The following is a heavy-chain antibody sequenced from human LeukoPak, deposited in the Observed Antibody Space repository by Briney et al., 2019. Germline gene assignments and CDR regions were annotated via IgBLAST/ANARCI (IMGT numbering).Heavy chain of an antibody. J-gene: IGHJ4*02. Sequence: SETLSLTCAVYGGSFSGYYWSWIRQPPGKGREWLGEINHSGSTNYNPSLKSRVTISVDTSKNQFSLKLSSVTAADTAVYYCARVDCSGGSCYYDYWGQGTLVTVSS. V-gene: IGHV4-34*01. CDR1: GGSFSGYY. CDR2: INHSGST. CDR3: ARVDCSGGSCYYDY. D-gene: IGHD2-15*01.